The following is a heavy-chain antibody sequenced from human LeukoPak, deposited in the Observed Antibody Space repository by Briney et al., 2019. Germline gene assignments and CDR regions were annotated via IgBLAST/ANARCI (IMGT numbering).Heavy chain of an antibody. CDR3: ASVRAFGGVIVPPADY. J-gene: IGHJ4*02. Sequence: PSETLSLTCTVSGGSISSSSYYWGWIRQPPGKGLEWIGSIYYSGSTYYNPSLKSRVTISVDTSKNQFSLKLSSVTAADTAVYYCASVRAFGGVIVPPADYWGQGTLVTVSS. D-gene: IGHD3-16*02. V-gene: IGHV4-39*07. CDR1: GGSISSSSYY. CDR2: IYYSGST.